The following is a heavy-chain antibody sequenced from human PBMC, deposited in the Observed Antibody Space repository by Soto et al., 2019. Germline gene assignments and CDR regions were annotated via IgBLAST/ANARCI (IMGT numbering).Heavy chain of an antibody. Sequence: QVQLVQSGAEVKRPGASVRVSCKASGYTFSNYGVTWVRQAPGQGLEWMGWISAYNGNTNIAQKFQGRITMTTDTSTSTAYMELRRLRSDDTAVYYCARSHGDYAGYWGQGTLVTVSS. J-gene: IGHJ4*02. CDR3: ARSHGDYAGY. CDR1: GYTFSNYG. V-gene: IGHV1-18*04. D-gene: IGHD4-17*01. CDR2: ISAYNGNT.